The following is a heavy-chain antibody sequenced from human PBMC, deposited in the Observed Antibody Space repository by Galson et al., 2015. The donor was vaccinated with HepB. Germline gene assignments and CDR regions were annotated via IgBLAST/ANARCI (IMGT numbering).Heavy chain of an antibody. J-gene: IGHJ3*02. CDR3: ASPHIVATICDPLCSQDAFDT. D-gene: IGHD5-12*01. CDR1: GGSVSSGSYY. Sequence: ETLSLTCTVSGGSVSSGSYYWSWIRQPPGKGLEWIGYIYYSGSTNYNPSLKSRVTISVDTSKNQFSLKLSSVTAADTAVYYCASPHIVATICDPLCSQDAFDTWGQGTMVTVSS. CDR2: IYYSGST. V-gene: IGHV4-61*01.